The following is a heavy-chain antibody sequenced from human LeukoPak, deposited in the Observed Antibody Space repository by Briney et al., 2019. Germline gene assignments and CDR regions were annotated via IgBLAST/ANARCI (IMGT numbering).Heavy chain of an antibody. J-gene: IGHJ4*02. CDR1: GYTFTGYY. Sequence: ASVKVSCKASGYTFTGYYMHWVRQAPGQGLEWMGWINPNSGDTNYAQNFQGRVTMTRDTSIITAYMELSSLRSDDTAVYYCARYQVHDYWGQGALVTVSS. CDR2: INPNSGDT. V-gene: IGHV1-2*02. CDR3: ARYQVHDY. D-gene: IGHD2-2*01.